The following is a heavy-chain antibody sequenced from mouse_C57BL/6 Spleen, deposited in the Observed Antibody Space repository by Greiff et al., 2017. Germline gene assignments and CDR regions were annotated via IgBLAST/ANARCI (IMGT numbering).Heavy chain of an antibody. V-gene: IGHV5-17*01. J-gene: IGHJ4*01. CDR3: ARNYYGSSPYYYAMDY. CDR1: GFTFSDYG. Sequence: EVKLMESGGGLVKPGGSLKLSCAASGFTFSDYGMHWVRQAPEKGLEWVAYISSGSSTIYYADTVKGRFTLSIDNAKNTLFLQMTSLRSEDTAMYYCARNYYGSSPYYYAMDYWGQGTSVTVSS. D-gene: IGHD1-1*01. CDR2: ISSGSSTI.